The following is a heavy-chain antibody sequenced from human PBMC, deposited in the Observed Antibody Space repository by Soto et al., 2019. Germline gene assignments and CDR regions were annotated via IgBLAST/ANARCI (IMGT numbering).Heavy chain of an antibody. V-gene: IGHV3-74*01. CDR3: VRARGYYGMDV. Sequence: EVQLVESGGGIVQPGGSLRLSCAASGFTFSNCWMHWVRHPPGKGVVWVAIISSDGITISYAGSVKGRFTLSRENAKNTLYLQRTSLRAEDTAMYYCVRARGYYGMDVWGQGPEVTVSS. CDR2: ISSDGITI. J-gene: IGHJ6*02. CDR1: GFTFSNCW.